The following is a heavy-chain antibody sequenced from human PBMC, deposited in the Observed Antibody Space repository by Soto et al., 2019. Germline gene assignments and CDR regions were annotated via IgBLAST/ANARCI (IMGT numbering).Heavy chain of an antibody. V-gene: IGHV1-8*01. CDR3: VRRVASVHRSWFDP. D-gene: IGHD2-21*01. CDR1: EDTFTHYD. CDR2: MNPNTGNI. Sequence: QAELVQSGAEVKKPGASVKVSCQTSEDTFTHYDINWVRQATGQGLEWMGWMNPNTGNIDYAHKFQGRVTLTRDTSTRTVYMELSSLRSDDTAVYYCVRRVASVHRSWFDPCGHGTLVTVSS. J-gene: IGHJ5*02.